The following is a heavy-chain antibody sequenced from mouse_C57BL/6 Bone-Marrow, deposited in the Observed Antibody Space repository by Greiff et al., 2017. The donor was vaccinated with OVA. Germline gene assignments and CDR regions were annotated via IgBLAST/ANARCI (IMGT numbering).Heavy chain of an antibody. CDR3: ARGINYYFDY. V-gene: IGHV2-2*01. CDR2: IWSGGST. D-gene: IGHD2-4*01. CDR1: GFSLTSYG. Sequence: QVQLKESGPGLVQPSQSLSITCTVSGFSLTSYGVHWVRQSPGKGLEWLGVIWSGGSTDYNAAFISRLSISKDNSKSQVFFKMNSLQADDTAIYYCARGINYYFDYWGQGTTLTVSS. J-gene: IGHJ2*01.